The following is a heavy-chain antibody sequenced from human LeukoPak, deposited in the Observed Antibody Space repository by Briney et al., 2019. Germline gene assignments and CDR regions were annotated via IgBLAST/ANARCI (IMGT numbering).Heavy chain of an antibody. J-gene: IGHJ5*02. CDR3: ARVLKNFYDAKWFDP. CDR2: INPNSGGT. D-gene: IGHD2/OR15-2a*01. CDR1: GYTFTGYY. Sequence: ASVKVSCKASGYTFTGYYMHWVRQAPGQGLEGMGWINPNSGGTNYAQKFQGRVTMTRDTSISTAYMELSRLRSDDTAVYYCARVLKNFYDAKWFDPWGQGTLVTVSS. V-gene: IGHV1-2*02.